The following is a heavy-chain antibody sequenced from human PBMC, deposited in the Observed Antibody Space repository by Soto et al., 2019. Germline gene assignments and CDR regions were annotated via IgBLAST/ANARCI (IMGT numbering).Heavy chain of an antibody. CDR1: GYTFNSYG. J-gene: IGHJ4*02. CDR3: ARVSGYCSYISCHDC. D-gene: IGHD2-2*01. Sequence: QVQLVQSGGEVKKPGASVKVSCKASGYTFNSYGISWVRQAPGQGREWMGWISDYSGNTDYAQKLQDRVTMTTDTSTGTAYMELRSLRSDDTAVFYCARVSGYCSYISCHDCWGQGTLVTVSS. V-gene: IGHV1-18*01. CDR2: ISDYSGNT.